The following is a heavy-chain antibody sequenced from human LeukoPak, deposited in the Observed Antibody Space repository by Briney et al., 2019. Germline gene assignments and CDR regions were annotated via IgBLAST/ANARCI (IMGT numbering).Heavy chain of an antibody. Sequence: XSETLSLTCTVSGYSISNGYYWGWIRQPPGKGLEWVGSIYHRGSTYYNPSLRSRVTISLDRSKKKFSLKLTSVTAADTAVYFCARGAEYYAIWRGYAGYSDYWGQGISVTVSS. J-gene: IGHJ4*02. CDR2: IYHRGST. CDR3: ARGAEYYAIWRGYAGYSDY. CDR1: GYSISNGYY. V-gene: IGHV4-38-2*02. D-gene: IGHD3-3*01.